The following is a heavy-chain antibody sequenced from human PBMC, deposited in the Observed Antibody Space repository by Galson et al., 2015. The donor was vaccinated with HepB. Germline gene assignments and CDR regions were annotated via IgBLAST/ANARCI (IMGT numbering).Heavy chain of an antibody. CDR1: GYTFTSYY. Sequence: SVKVSCKASGYTFTSYYMHWVRQAPGQGLEWMGIINPSGGSTGYAQKFQGRVTMTRDTSTSTVYMELSSLRSEDTAVYYCARDCSSTSCQPRDAFDIWGQGTMVTVSS. V-gene: IGHV1-46*01. CDR3: ARDCSSTSCQPRDAFDI. D-gene: IGHD2-2*01. CDR2: INPSGGST. J-gene: IGHJ3*02.